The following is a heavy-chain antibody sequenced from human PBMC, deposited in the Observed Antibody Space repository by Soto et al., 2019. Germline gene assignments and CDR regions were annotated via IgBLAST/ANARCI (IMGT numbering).Heavy chain of an antibody. CDR1: GYTFTGYY. Sequence: ASVQLACKASGYTFTGYYMHWVRQAPGQGLEWMGWINPNSGGTNYAQKFQGRVTMTRDTSISTAFMELSRLRSDDTAVYYCVRQSGYETLGEFDYSSDGTQVTV. J-gene: IGHJ4*01. CDR2: INPNSGGT. D-gene: IGHD5-12*01. V-gene: IGHV1-2*02. CDR3: VRQSGYETLGEFDY.